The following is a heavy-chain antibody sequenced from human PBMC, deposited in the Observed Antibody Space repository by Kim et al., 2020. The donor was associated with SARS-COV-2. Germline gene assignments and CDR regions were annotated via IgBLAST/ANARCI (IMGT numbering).Heavy chain of an antibody. J-gene: IGHJ4*02. CDR2: TYYRSKWYN. Sequence: SQTLSLTCAISGDSVSSNSAAWNWIRQSPSRGLEWLVRTYYRSKWYNDYAVSVKSRITINPDTSKNQFSLQLNSVTPEDTAVYYCARVNMITFGGVIVRDSYFDYWGQGTLVTVSS. V-gene: IGHV6-1*01. CDR1: GDSVSSNSAA. CDR3: ARVNMITFGGVIVRDSYFDY. D-gene: IGHD3-16*02.